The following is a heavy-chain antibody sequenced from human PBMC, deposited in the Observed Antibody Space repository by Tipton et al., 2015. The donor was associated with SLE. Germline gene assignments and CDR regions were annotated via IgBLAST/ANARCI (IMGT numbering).Heavy chain of an antibody. Sequence: TLSLTCTVSGGSISSSSYYWSWIRQPPGKGLEWIAYIYYSGSTNFNPSLKSRVTISVDTSKNQFSLKLSSVTAADTAVYYCAREEPVDPSFDYWGQGTLVTVSS. J-gene: IGHJ4*02. D-gene: IGHD1-14*01. CDR2: IYYSGST. CDR1: GGSISSSSYY. V-gene: IGHV4-61*01. CDR3: AREEPVDPSFDY.